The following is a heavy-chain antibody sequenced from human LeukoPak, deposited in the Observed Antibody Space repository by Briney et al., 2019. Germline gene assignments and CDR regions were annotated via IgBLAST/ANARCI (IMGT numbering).Heavy chain of an antibody. CDR3: ARDRHVLRYFDWSNDAFDI. D-gene: IGHD3-9*01. V-gene: IGHV3-48*03. Sequence: GGSLRLSCAASGFTFSSYEMNWVRQAPGKGLEWVSYISSSGSTIYYADSVKGRFTISRDNAKNSLYLQMNSLRAEDTAVYYCARDRHVLRYFDWSNDAFDIWGQGTMVTVPS. CDR2: ISSSGSTI. J-gene: IGHJ3*02. CDR1: GFTFSSYE.